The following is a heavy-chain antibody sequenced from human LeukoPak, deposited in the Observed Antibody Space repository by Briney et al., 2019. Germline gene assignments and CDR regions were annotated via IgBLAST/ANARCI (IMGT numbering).Heavy chain of an antibody. CDR3: ARGGVTYCSGGSCFLYYFDY. V-gene: IGHV4-34*01. CDR2: INHSGST. J-gene: IGHJ4*02. D-gene: IGHD2-15*01. Sequence: SGTLSLTCAVYGGSFSGYYWSWIRQPPGKGLEWIGEINHSGSTNYNPPLKSRVTISVDTSKKQFSLKLSSVTAADTAVYYCARGGVTYCSGGSCFLYYFDYWGQGTLVTVSS. CDR1: GGSFSGYY.